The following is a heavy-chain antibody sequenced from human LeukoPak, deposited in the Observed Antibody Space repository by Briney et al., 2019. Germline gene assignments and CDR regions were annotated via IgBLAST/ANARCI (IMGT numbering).Heavy chain of an antibody. CDR3: ARATIFGVVILD. CDR2: IYTSGST. Sequence: PSQTLSLTCTVSGGSISSGSYYWSWIRQPAGKGLEWIGRIYTSGSTNYSPSLKSRVTISVDTSKNQFSLKLSSVTAADTAVYYCARATIFGVVILDWGPGTMVTVSS. D-gene: IGHD3-3*01. J-gene: IGHJ3*01. V-gene: IGHV4-61*02. CDR1: GGSISSGSYY.